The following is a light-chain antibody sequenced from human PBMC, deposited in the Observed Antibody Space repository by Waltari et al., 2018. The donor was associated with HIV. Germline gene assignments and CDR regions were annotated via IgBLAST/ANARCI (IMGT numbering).Light chain of an antibody. CDR3: QQFDNLPLT. CDR2: DVS. Sequence: DIQMTQSTSSLSASVGDRVTITCQASQDINKYLNWYQQKPGKAPKLLISDVSKLEMGVPSRFSGHGSETDFSLSISNVQPEDVATYFCQQFDNLPLTFGPGTRL. CDR1: QDINKY. V-gene: IGKV1-33*01. J-gene: IGKJ5*01.